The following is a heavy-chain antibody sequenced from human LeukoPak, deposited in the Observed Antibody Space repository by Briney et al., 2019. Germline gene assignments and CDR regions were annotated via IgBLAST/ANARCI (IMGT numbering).Heavy chain of an antibody. V-gene: IGHV4-34*01. CDR2: INHSGST. J-gene: IGHJ6*02. Sequence: SGTLSLTCAVYGGSFSGYYWSWIRQPPGKGLEWIGEINHSGSTNYNPSLKSRVTISVDTSKNQFSLKLSSVTAADTAVYYCARGRGYYYYGMDVWGQGTTVTVSS. CDR3: ARGRGYYYYGMDV. CDR1: GGSFSGYY.